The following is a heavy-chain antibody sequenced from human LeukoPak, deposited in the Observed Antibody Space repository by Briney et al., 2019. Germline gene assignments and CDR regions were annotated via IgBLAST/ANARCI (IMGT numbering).Heavy chain of an antibody. V-gene: IGHV4-4*07. D-gene: IGHD1-26*01. CDR2: IYTSGST. CDR1: GGSISSYY. Sequence: SETLALTCTVSGGSISSYYWSWIRQPAGKGLDSIGRIYTSGSTNYNPSLKSRVTMSVDTSKNQFSLKLSSVTAADTAVYYCARAAGGSYFRYFDYWGQGTLVTVSS. J-gene: IGHJ4*02. CDR3: ARAAGGSYFRYFDY.